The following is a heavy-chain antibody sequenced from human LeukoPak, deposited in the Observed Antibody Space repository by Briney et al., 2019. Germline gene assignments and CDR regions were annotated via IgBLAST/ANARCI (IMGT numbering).Heavy chain of an antibody. J-gene: IGHJ5*02. V-gene: IGHV4-30-4*08. CDR2: IYYSGST. CDR3: ARVSVELSNWFDP. D-gene: IGHD4-23*01. CDR1: GGSISSGDYY. Sequence: PSQTLSLTCTVSGGSISSGDYYWSWIRQPPGKGLEWIGYIYYSGSTYYNPPLKSRVTISVDTSKNQFSLKLSSVTAADTAVYYCARVSVELSNWFDPWGQGTLVTVSS.